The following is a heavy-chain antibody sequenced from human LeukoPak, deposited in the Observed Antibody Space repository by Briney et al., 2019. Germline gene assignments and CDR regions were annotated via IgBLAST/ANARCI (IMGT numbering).Heavy chain of an antibody. Sequence: ASVKVSCKASGYTFIRYGISWVRQAPGQGLEWMGWISAYNGNANYAQKLQGRVTITADESTSTAYMELSSLRSEDTAVYYCARDGGYYYDSSGYWFGYWGQGTLVTVSS. J-gene: IGHJ4*02. V-gene: IGHV1-18*01. CDR1: GYTFIRYG. CDR3: ARDGGYYYDSSGYWFGY. CDR2: ISAYNGNA. D-gene: IGHD3-22*01.